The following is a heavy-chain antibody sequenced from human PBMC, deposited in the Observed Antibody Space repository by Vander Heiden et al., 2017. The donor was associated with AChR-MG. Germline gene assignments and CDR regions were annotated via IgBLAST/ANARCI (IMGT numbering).Heavy chain of an antibody. V-gene: IGHV3-66*01. CDR3: TRDPTKLGFDY. CDR2: IYSGGST. CDR1: GFTVSNNY. D-gene: IGHD1-26*01. Sequence: EVQLVESGGGLVQAGGSLRLSCAASGFTVSNNYMSWVRQAPGKGLEWVSVIYSGGSTYDADSVKGRFTISRDNSKNTLYLQINSLRAEDTAVYYCTRDPTKLGFDYWGQGTLVTVSS. J-gene: IGHJ4*02.